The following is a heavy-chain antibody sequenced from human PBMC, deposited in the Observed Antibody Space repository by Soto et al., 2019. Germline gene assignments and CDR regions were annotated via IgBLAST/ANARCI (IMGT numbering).Heavy chain of an antibody. Sequence: QVQLVQSGAEVKKPGSSVKVSCKASGGTFSSYAITWVRQAPGQGLEWMGGIIPIFGTANYAQKFQGRVKITADESTSRAYMELSSLRSEDTALYYCARDRGPSSGYYPYWFDPWGQGNLVTVSS. CDR3: ARDRGPSSGYYPYWFDP. J-gene: IGHJ5*02. CDR2: IIPIFGTA. CDR1: GGTFSSYA. V-gene: IGHV1-69*12. D-gene: IGHD3-22*01.